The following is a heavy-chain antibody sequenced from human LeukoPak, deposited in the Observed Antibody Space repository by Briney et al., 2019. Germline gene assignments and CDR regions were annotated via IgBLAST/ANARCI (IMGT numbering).Heavy chain of an antibody. J-gene: IGHJ2*01. CDR3: AREGGRHYDILSRLTIGYFDL. D-gene: IGHD3-9*01. V-gene: IGHV4-59*12. CDR1: GGSFSGYY. CDR2: IYYSGST. Sequence: SETLSLTCAVYGGSFSGYYWSWIRQPPGKGLEWIGYIYYSGSTNYNPSLKSRVTISVDTSKNQFSLKLSSVTAADTAVYYCAREGGRHYDILSRLTIGYFDLWGRGTLVTVSS.